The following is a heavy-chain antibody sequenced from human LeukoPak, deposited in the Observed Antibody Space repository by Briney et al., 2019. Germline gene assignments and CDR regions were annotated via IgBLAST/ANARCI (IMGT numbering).Heavy chain of an antibody. CDR2: VNHSGST. Sequence: SSETLSLTCAVYGGSFSGYYWTWIRQSPEKGLEWIGEVNHSGSTKYNPSFRSRVTMSVDTSKNQFSLDLTSVTAADTAVYYCARGRQFLRFLDFWGQGTLVTVSS. CDR3: ARGRQFLRFLDF. V-gene: IGHV4-34*01. CDR1: GGSFSGYY. J-gene: IGHJ4*02. D-gene: IGHD3-3*01.